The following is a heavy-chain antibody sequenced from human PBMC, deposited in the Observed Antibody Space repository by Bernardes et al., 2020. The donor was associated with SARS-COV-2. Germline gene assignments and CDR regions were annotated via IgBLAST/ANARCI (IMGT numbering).Heavy chain of an antibody. CDR2: IYTSGST. V-gene: IGHV4-61*02. J-gene: IGHJ6*02. D-gene: IGHD3-10*02. CDR3: ARGWSGGFDYYGMDV. CDR1: GGSISSGSYY. Sequence: SETLSLTCTVSGGSISSGSYYWSWIRQPAGKGLEWIGRIYTSGSTNYNPSLKSRVTISVDTSKNQFSLKLSSVTAADTAVYYCARGWSGGFDYYGMDVWGQGTTVTVSS.